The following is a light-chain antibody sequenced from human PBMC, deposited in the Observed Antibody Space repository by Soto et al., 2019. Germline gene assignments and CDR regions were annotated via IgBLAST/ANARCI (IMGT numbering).Light chain of an antibody. CDR1: HDITSY. V-gene: IGKV1-33*01. J-gene: IGKJ3*01. Sequence: DIQMTQSPSSLSASVGDRVTITCQASHDITSYLNWYQHKPGKAPKLLSYDASILEAGVPSRFIGSGSGTDVTFTISSLQPEDVATYYCQKCDYLPIFGPGTTVDFK. CDR2: DAS. CDR3: QKCDYLPI.